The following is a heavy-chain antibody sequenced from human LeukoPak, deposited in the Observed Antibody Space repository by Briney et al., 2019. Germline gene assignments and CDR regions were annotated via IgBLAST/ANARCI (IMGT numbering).Heavy chain of an antibody. CDR3: AKDLETWLQLLPYFDY. D-gene: IGHD5-24*01. J-gene: IGHJ4*02. Sequence: SGGSLRLSCAASGFTFSSYAMSWVRQAPGKGLEWVSGISGSGGSTYYADSVKGRFTISRDNSKTTLYLQMNRLRAEDTAVYYCAKDLETWLQLLPYFDYWGQGTLVTVSS. CDR1: GFTFSSYA. V-gene: IGHV3-23*01. CDR2: ISGSGGST.